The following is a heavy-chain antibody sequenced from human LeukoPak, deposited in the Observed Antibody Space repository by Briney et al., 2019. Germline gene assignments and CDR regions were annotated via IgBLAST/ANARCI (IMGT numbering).Heavy chain of an antibody. J-gene: IGHJ5*02. CDR3: ARGSFPAYMTTVTTRAFPFDP. CDR1: GGSISSYY. V-gene: IGHV4-59*01. Sequence: SETLSLTCTVSGGSISSYYWSWIRQPPGKGLELIGYMYYSGSASYNPSLKIRVSISIYTSKNQFSLKLSSVTVADTGVYYCARGSFPAYMTTVTTRAFPFDPWGQGTLVTVSS. CDR2: MYYSGSA. D-gene: IGHD4-17*01.